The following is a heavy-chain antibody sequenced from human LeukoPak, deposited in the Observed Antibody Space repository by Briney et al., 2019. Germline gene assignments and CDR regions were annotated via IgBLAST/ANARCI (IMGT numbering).Heavy chain of an antibody. V-gene: IGHV4-59*01. CDR3: AGHHPRNTVDF. CDR2: IYYSGST. D-gene: IGHD2/OR15-2a*01. Sequence: PSETLSLTCTVSGGSIRSYYWSWFRQPPGKGLEWIAYIYYSGSTKYNPSLKSRVTLSIDMSKNQFSLKLSSVTAADTAVYYCAGHHPRNTVDFWGQGTLVTVSS. J-gene: IGHJ4*02. CDR1: GGSIRSYY.